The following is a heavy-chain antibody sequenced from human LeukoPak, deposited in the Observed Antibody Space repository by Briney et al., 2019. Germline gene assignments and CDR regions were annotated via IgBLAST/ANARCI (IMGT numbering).Heavy chain of an antibody. CDR2: INHSGST. CDR1: GGSFSGYY. CDR3: ATGSIAARQFDY. V-gene: IGHV4-34*01. Sequence: SETLSLTCAVYGGSFSGYYWSWIRQPPGKGLEWIGEINHSGSTNYNPSLKSRVTISVDTSKNQFSLKLSSVTAADTAVYYCATGSIAARQFDYWGQGTLVTVSS. J-gene: IGHJ4*02. D-gene: IGHD6-6*01.